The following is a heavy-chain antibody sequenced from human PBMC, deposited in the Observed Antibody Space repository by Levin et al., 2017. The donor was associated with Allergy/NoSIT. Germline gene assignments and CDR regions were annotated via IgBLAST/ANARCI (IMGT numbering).Heavy chain of an antibody. CDR1: GFTFSSYG. V-gene: IGHV3-30*18. CDR3: AKDHAAIPSIQH. CDR2: ISYDGSDK. Sequence: SCAASGFTFSSYGIHWVRQAPGKGLEWVAVISYDGSDKYYADSVKGRFTISRDNSKNTLYLQMDSLRPEDTAVYYCAKDHAAIPSIQHWGQGTLVTVS. J-gene: IGHJ1*01. D-gene: IGHD2-21*01.